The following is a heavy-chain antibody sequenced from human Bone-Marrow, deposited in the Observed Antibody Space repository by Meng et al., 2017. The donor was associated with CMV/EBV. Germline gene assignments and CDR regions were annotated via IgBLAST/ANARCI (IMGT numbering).Heavy chain of an antibody. Sequence: SETLSLTCTVSGDSVSSGSYYWSWIRQPPGKGLEWLGYIYYTGSTNYNPSLKSRVTISVDMSKNQFSLKLTSVTAADTAVYYCAREPNCSGGSCYSHWFDPWGQRTLVTVSS. D-gene: IGHD2-15*01. V-gene: IGHV4-61*01. CDR1: GDSVSSGSYY. CDR2: IYYTGST. J-gene: IGHJ5*02. CDR3: AREPNCSGGSCYSHWFDP.